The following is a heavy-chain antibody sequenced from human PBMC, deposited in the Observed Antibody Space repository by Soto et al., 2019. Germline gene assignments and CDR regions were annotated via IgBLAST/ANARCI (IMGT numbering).Heavy chain of an antibody. Sequence: VGSLRLSCAASGFTFDDYTMHWVRQAPGKGLEWVSLISWDGGSTYYADSVKGRFTISRDNSKNSLYLQMNSLRTEDTALYYCAKSYDILTGHGGMDVWGQGTTVTVSS. V-gene: IGHV3-43*01. CDR1: GFTFDDYT. CDR3: AKSYDILTGHGGMDV. D-gene: IGHD3-9*01. CDR2: ISWDGGST. J-gene: IGHJ6*02.